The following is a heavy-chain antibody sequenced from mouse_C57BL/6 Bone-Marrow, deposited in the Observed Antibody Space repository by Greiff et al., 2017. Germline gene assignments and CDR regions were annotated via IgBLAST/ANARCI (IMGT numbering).Heavy chain of an antibody. CDR3: ARRGELGDYAMDY. V-gene: IGHV1-77*01. J-gene: IGHJ4*01. D-gene: IGHD3-3*01. CDR2: IGPGSGST. Sequence: QVQLQQSGAELVKPGASVQISCKASGYTFTDYYINWVKQRPGQGLEWIGKIGPGSGSTYYNEKFKGKDTLTADKSSSTAYMQLSSLTSEDSAVYFCARRGELGDYAMDYWGQGTSVTVSS. CDR1: GYTFTDYY.